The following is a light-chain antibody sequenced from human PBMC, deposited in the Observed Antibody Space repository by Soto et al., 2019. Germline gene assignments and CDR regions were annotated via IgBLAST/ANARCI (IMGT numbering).Light chain of an antibody. CDR2: DAS. CDR3: QQYDNLPIT. CDR1: QAISNY. V-gene: IGKV1-33*01. J-gene: IGKJ5*01. Sequence: DIQMTQSPSSLSASVGDRVTITCQASQAISNYLNWYQQKPGKAPKLLIYDASNLETGVPSRFSGSGSGTDFTFTISSLQPEDIATYYWQQYDNLPITVGQGTGLEIK.